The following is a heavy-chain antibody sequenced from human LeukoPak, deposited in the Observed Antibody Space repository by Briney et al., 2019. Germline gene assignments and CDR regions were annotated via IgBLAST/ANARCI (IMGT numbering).Heavy chain of an antibody. J-gene: IGHJ4*02. CDR2: IAASGGST. Sequence: PGGSLRLSCAASGFTFTSYPMMWVRQAPGKGLEWVSTIAASGGSTHYADSVKGRFTVSRDNSKNSLSLQMNSLRAEDTAVYYCAKGNIGSTGPHWGQGTLVTVSS. CDR1: GFTFTSYP. V-gene: IGHV3-23*01. D-gene: IGHD1-14*01. CDR3: AKGNIGSTGPH.